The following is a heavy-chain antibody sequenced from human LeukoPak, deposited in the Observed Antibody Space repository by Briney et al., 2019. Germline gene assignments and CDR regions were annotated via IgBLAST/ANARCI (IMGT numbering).Heavy chain of an antibody. CDR2: LGGLSESV. D-gene: IGHD3-10*01. CDR1: GFIFSNYA. CDR3: ARRWLGDPYGMDV. J-gene: IGHJ6*02. V-gene: IGHV3-23*01. Sequence: PGGSLRLSCAASGFIFSNYAMTWVRQAPGKGLEWVSILGGLSESVYYPDSVKGRFTVSRDNSKDTLYLEINSLRGEGTATYYCARRWLGDPYGMDVWGQGTTVTVSS.